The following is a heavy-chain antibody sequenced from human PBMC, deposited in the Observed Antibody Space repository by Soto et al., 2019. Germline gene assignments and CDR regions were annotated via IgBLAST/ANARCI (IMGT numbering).Heavy chain of an antibody. CDR1: GLPFGRFT. D-gene: IGHD5-12*01. CDR3: STALDIALLTSYD. CDR2: ISTLSTYI. V-gene: IGHV3-21*01. J-gene: IGHJ4*02. Sequence: AGSLRLSCAASGLPFGRFTMNWVRQAPGKGLEWVASISTLSTYIDLAPAVKGRFPISRDNAKNSVLLQMDSMRAEDKAQYSCSTALDIALLTSYDWGQGTRVTVSS.